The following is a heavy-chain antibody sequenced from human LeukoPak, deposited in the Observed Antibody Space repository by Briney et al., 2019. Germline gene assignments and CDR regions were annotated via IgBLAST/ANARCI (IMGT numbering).Heavy chain of an antibody. CDR2: ISYDGSNK. Sequence: RTLTRTCVASGFTFSSYGMHWIRQATGEGPEWVAFISYDGSNKYYADSVKGRFTISRDNSKNTLYLQMNSLRAEDTAMYYCAKGVGATRIFDYWGQGTLVTVSS. CDR1: GFTFSSYG. J-gene: IGHJ4*02. CDR3: AKGVGATRIFDY. D-gene: IGHD1-26*01. V-gene: IGHV3-30*18.